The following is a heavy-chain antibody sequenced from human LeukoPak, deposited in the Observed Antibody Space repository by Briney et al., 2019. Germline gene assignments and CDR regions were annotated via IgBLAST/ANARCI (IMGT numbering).Heavy chain of an antibody. V-gene: IGHV3-7*03. CDR1: GFTFSTFW. D-gene: IGHD6-13*01. CDR2: VKRDGSEK. CDR3: ASVAATVPLDS. Sequence: GGSLRLSCVASGFTFSTFWMSWVRQAPGKGLEWVANVKRDGSEKYYVDSVKGRFTISRDNAKNSLYLQMNSLRAEDTAVYYCASVAATVPLDSWGQGTLVTVSS. J-gene: IGHJ4*02.